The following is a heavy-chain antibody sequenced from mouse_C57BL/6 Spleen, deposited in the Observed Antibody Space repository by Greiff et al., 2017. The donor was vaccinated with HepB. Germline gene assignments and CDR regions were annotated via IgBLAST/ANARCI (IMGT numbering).Heavy chain of an antibody. J-gene: IGHJ1*03. CDR1: GYSFTGYF. V-gene: IGHV1-20*01. Sequence: VQLQHSGPELVKPGDSVKISCKASGYSFTGYFMNWVMQSHGKSLEWIGRINPYNGGTFYNQKFKGKATLTVDKSSSTAVMELRSLTTEDSAVYYCARGFIIMYFDVWGTGTTVTVSS. CDR2: INPYNGGT. CDR3: ARGFIIMYFDV. D-gene: IGHD1-1*02.